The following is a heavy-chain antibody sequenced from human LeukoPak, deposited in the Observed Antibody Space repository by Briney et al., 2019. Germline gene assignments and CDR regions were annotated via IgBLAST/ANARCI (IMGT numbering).Heavy chain of an antibody. D-gene: IGHD3-3*01. J-gene: IGHJ5*02. Sequence: ASVKVSCKTSGYSFTDYYIHWVRQAPGQGLEWMGWINTKSGRTSSARKFQGRVTMTRDPSITTVYMDMAWLTSDDTAIYFCTRADFIDAGPYLIGPWGQGTLVTVSS. V-gene: IGHV1-2*02. CDR2: INTKSGRT. CDR1: GYSFTDYY. CDR3: TRADFIDAGPYLIGP.